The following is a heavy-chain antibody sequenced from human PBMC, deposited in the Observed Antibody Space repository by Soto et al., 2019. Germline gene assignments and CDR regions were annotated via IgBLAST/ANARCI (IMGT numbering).Heavy chain of an antibody. D-gene: IGHD2-8*01. Sequence: PGGSLRLSCAASGFTFSDYPMNWVRQAPGKGLEWVSSIRTISSAIYFADSVKGRFTVSRDNAERSLFLHMNSLRAEDTAVYFCARDLGEMYAIWGQGTLVTVSS. CDR2: IRTISSAI. CDR1: GFTFSDYP. J-gene: IGHJ4*02. V-gene: IGHV3-48*04. CDR3: ARDLGEMYAI.